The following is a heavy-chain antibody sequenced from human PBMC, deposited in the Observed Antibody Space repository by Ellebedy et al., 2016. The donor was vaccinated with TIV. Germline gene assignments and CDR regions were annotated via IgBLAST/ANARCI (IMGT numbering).Heavy chain of an antibody. D-gene: IGHD5-18*01. CDR3: VRDWAYSFDY. J-gene: IGHJ4*02. CDR1: GFTFKTYT. Sequence: GESLKISCAASGFTFKTYTMNWVRQAPGKGLEWVSYIRSSDGLISYIESVKGRFTTSTDTAKNSLYLQMNNLRDEDTAVYYCVRDWAYSFDYWGQGTLVTVSS. CDR2: IRSSDGLI. V-gene: IGHV3-48*02.